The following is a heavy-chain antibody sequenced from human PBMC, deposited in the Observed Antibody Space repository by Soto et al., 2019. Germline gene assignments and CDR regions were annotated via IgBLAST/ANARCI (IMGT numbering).Heavy chain of an antibody. Sequence: QVQLQESGPGLVRPSQTLSLTCTVSNGSIDNTVFFWNWIRQHPGRGLEWIGYISYSGKTFYNPYLQSRLSMSLDAHTNQFSLKLSSVTAADTTVYFCARHLSGDYPNANWFDPWGQGTLVTVSS. D-gene: IGHD4-17*01. CDR2: ISYSGKT. CDR1: NGSIDNTVFF. CDR3: ARHLSGDYPNANWFDP. J-gene: IGHJ5*02. V-gene: IGHV4-31*03.